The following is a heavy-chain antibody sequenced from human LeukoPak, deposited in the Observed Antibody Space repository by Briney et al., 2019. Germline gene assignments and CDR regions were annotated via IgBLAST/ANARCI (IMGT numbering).Heavy chain of an antibody. D-gene: IGHD2-2*01. Sequence: ASVKVSCKASGYTFTSYDINWVRQATGQGLEWMGWMNPNSGNTGYAQKFQGRVTMTRNTSISTAYMELGSLRSEDTAVYYCARVGPAATVSYYYGMDVWGQGTTVTVSS. CDR1: GYTFTSYD. CDR2: MNPNSGNT. V-gene: IGHV1-8*01. CDR3: ARVGPAATVSYYYGMDV. J-gene: IGHJ6*02.